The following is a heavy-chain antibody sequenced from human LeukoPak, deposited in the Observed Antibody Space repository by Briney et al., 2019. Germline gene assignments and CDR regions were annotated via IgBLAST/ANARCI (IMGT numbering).Heavy chain of an antibody. D-gene: IGHD2-15*01. V-gene: IGHV4-59*01. CDR3: ARGDCSGGSCYSYYYYYMDV. CDR2: IYYSGST. Sequence: SETLSLTCTVSGGSISSYYWSWIRQPPGKGLEWIGYIYYSGSTNYNPSLKSRVTISVDTSKNQFSLKLSSVTAADTAVYYCARGDCSGGSCYSYYYYYMDVWGKGTTVTISS. CDR1: GGSISSYY. J-gene: IGHJ6*03.